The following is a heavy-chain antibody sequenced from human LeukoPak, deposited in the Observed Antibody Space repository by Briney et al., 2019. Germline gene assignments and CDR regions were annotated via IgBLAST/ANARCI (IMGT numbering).Heavy chain of an antibody. J-gene: IGHJ4*02. V-gene: IGHV3-21*04. CDR1: TFTFSTYS. D-gene: IGHD1-26*01. CDR2: ISSSSDYI. Sequence: GGSLRLSCAASTFTFSTYSMNWVRQAPGKGLEWVSSISSSSDYIYYADSVKGRFTISRDISKNTLYLQMSSLRAEDTAVYYCAKVGTGDQYYFDYWGQGALVTVSS. CDR3: AKVGTGDQYYFDY.